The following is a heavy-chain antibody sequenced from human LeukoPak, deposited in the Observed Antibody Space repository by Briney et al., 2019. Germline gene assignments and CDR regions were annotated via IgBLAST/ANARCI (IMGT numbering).Heavy chain of an antibody. CDR2: IYHSGST. CDR1: GDSITRRDLY. D-gene: IGHD3-3*01. Sequence: SQTLSLTCTVSGDSITRRDLYWSWIRQPPGKGLEWIGYIYHSGSTYYNPSLKSRVTISVDRSKNQFSLKLSSVTAADTAVYYCARDYDFWSGYRFFDYWGQGTLVTVSS. CDR3: ARDYDFWSGYRFFDY. J-gene: IGHJ4*02. V-gene: IGHV4-30-4*01.